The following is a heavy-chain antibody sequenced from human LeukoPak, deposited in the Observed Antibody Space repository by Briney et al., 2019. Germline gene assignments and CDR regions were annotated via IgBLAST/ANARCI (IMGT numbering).Heavy chain of an antibody. CDR2: IYSGGST. V-gene: IGHV3-53*01. Sequence: GGSLRLSCAASGFTVSSNYMSWVRQAPGKGLEWVSVIYSGGSTYYADSVKGRFTISRDNSKNTLYLQMNSLRAEDTAVYYCAKMGIAAADDYFDYWGQGTLVTVSS. CDR1: GFTVSSNY. J-gene: IGHJ4*02. D-gene: IGHD6-13*01. CDR3: AKMGIAAADDYFDY.